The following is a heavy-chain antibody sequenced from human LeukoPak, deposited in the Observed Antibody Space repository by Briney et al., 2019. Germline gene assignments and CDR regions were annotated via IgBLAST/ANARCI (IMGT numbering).Heavy chain of an antibody. J-gene: IGHJ5*02. V-gene: IGHV1-46*01. CDR2: INPSGGST. Sequence: GASVKVSCKASGYTFTSYYMHWVRQAPGQGLEWMGIINPSGGSTSYAQKFQGRVTMTRDMSTSTVYMELSRLRSDDAAVYYCARVPGRDGYIPPDWFDPWGQGTLVTVSS. CDR3: ARVPGRDGYIPPDWFDP. D-gene: IGHD5-24*01. CDR1: GYTFTSYY.